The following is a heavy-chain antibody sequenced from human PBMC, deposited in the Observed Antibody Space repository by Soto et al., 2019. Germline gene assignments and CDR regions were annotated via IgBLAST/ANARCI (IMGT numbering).Heavy chain of an antibody. J-gene: IGHJ6*02. CDR2: IYYSGST. CDR1: GGSISSGGYY. Sequence: SETLSLTCTVSGGSISSGGYYWSWIRQHPGKGLEWIGYIYYSGSTYYNPSLKSRVTISVDTSKNQFSLKLSSVTAADTAVYYCATIGVSGYLAVWGQGTTVTVSS. D-gene: IGHD3-16*02. CDR3: ATIGVSGYLAV. V-gene: IGHV4-31*03.